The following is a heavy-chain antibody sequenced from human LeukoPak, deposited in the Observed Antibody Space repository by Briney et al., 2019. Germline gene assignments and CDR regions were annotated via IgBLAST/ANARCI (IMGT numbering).Heavy chain of an antibody. V-gene: IGHV4-34*01. Sequence: SETLSLTCAVYGGSFSGYYWSWIRQPPGKGLEWIGEINHSGSTNYNPSLKSRVTMSVDTSKNQFSLKLSSVTAADTAVYYCAREVVRGVIIPYYFDYWGQGTLVTVSS. J-gene: IGHJ4*02. CDR3: AREVVRGVIIPYYFDY. D-gene: IGHD3-10*01. CDR2: INHSGST. CDR1: GGSFSGYY.